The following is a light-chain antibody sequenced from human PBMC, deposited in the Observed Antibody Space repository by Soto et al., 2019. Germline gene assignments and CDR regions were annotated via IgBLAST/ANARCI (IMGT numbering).Light chain of an antibody. J-gene: IGKJ1*01. Sequence: DIQMTQSPSSVSASVGDRVTISCRASHDVRSWLAWYQQKPGKAPNLLIYGASTLQSGVPSRFSGSGSGTYFTLTISSLQHEYFATYYCQQANGDPWTFGQGTKVEIK. V-gene: IGKV1-12*02. CDR1: HDVRSW. CDR3: QQANGDPWT. CDR2: GAS.